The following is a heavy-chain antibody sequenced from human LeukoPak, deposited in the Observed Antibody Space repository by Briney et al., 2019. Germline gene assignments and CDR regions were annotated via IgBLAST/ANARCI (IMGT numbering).Heavy chain of an antibody. CDR1: GFTFSSYG. D-gene: IGHD6-6*01. CDR3: AVGIAARPVY. J-gene: IGHJ4*02. CDR2: IWYDGSNK. Sequence: GRSLRLSCAASGFTFSSYGMHWVRQAPGKGLEWVAVIWYDGSNKYYADSVKGRFTISRDNSKNTLYLQMKSLRAEDTAVYYCAVGIAARPVYWGQGTLVTVSS. V-gene: IGHV3-33*01.